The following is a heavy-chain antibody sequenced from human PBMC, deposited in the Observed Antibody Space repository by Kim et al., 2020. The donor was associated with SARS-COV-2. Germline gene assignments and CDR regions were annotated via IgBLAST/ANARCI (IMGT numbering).Heavy chain of an antibody. D-gene: IGHD3-9*01. Sequence: ASVKVSCKASGYTFTSYYMHWVRQAPGQGLEWMGIINPSGGSTSYAQKFQGRVTMTRDTSTSTVYMELSSLRSEDTAVYYCARELAPLYYDILTGLGTKQIYGMDVWGQGTTVTVSS. J-gene: IGHJ6*02. V-gene: IGHV1-46*01. CDR2: INPSGGST. CDR1: GYTFTSYY. CDR3: ARELAPLYYDILTGLGTKQIYGMDV.